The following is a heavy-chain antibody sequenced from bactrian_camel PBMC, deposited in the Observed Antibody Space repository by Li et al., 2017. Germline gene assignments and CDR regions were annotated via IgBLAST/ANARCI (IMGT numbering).Heavy chain of an antibody. J-gene: IGHJ4*01. CDR1: GFDYSKSC. V-gene: IGHV3S53*01. CDR3: ADLRGS. D-gene: IGHD5*01. Sequence: QLVESGGGSVQTGGSLRLSCAASGFDYSKSCMGWFRRAPGKEREVVAAIDVDGSKTYADSVKGRFTISRDNAKNTLYLQLNSLKTEDTAMYYCADLRGSWGQGTQVTVS. CDR2: IDVDGSK.